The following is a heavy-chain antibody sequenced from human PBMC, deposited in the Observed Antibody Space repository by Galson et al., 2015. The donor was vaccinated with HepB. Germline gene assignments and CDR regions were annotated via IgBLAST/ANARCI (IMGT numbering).Heavy chain of an antibody. Sequence: QSGAEVKKPGESLRISCKGSGYSFTSYWISWVRQMPGKGLEWMGRIDPSDSYTNYSPSFQGHVTISADKSISTAYLQWSSLKASDTAMYYCARPGLKYQLLNAFDIWGQGTMVTVSS. V-gene: IGHV5-10-1*01. CDR3: ARPGLKYQLLNAFDI. D-gene: IGHD2-2*01. CDR2: IDPSDSYT. J-gene: IGHJ3*02. CDR1: GYSFTSYW.